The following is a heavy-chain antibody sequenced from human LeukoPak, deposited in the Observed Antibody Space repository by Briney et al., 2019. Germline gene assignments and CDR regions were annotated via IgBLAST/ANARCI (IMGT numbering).Heavy chain of an antibody. J-gene: IGHJ6*02. CDR1: GFTFSSYA. Sequence: GGSLRLSCAAFGFTFSSYAMHWVRQAPGKGLEWVAVISYDGSNKYYADSVKGRFTISRDNSKNTLYLQMNSLRAEDTAVYYCARGDVLRFLEWFHYGMDVWGQGTTVTVSS. D-gene: IGHD3-3*01. CDR3: ARGDVLRFLEWFHYGMDV. V-gene: IGHV3-30-3*01. CDR2: ISYDGSNK.